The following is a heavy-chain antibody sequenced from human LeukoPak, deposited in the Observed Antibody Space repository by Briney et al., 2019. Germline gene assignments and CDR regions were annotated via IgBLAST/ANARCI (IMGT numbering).Heavy chain of an antibody. CDR2: IYYSGST. J-gene: IGHJ6*02. CDR3: ARGLALMDV. V-gene: IGHV4-59*01. D-gene: IGHD6-19*01. Sequence: SETLSLTCTVSGGSISNYYLNWIRQPAGKGLEWIGYIYYSGSTNYNPSLKSRVTISVDTSKNQFSLKLSSVTAADTAVYYCARGLALMDVWGQGTTVTVSS. CDR1: GGSISNYY.